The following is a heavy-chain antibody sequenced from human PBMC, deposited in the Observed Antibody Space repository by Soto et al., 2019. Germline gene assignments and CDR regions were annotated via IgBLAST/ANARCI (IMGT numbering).Heavy chain of an antibody. CDR1: GGTFSSYA. V-gene: IGHV1-69*06. J-gene: IGHJ4*02. CDR3: ASPNVDTAMVTHWDY. CDR2: IIPIFGTA. Sequence: QLQLVQSGAEVKKPGSSVKVSCKASGGTFSSYAISWVRQAPGQGLEWMGGIIPIFGTASYAQKFQGRVTITADKSTSTAYMELRSLRSEDTAVYYCASPNVDTAMVTHWDYWGQGTLVTVSS. D-gene: IGHD5-18*01.